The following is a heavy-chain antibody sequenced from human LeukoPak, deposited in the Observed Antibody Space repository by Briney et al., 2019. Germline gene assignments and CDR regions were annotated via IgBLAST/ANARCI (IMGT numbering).Heavy chain of an antibody. V-gene: IGHV4-39*01. D-gene: IGHD6-19*01. CDR1: GDSISSNTYY. CDR3: ARHTGGWSPFDY. J-gene: IGHJ4*02. Sequence: SETLSLTCTVSGDSISSNTYYWGWIRQPPGKGLEWIGSIYYSGRTYYNPSLESRVTISVDTSENQFSLKLSSVTAADTAVYYCARHTGGWSPFDYWGQGTLVTVSS. CDR2: IYYSGRT.